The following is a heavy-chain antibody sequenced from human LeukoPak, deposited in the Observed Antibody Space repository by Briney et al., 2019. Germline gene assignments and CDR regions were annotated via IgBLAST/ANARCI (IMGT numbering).Heavy chain of an antibody. CDR3: ARDDTVTTGFDY. Sequence: SETLSLTCTVSGGSVSSANYYWSWIRQPPGKGLEWIGYIHYTGSTNYNPSLKSRLTISVDTSKNQFSPKLTSVTAADTAVYYCARDDTVTTGFDYWGQGTLVTVSS. D-gene: IGHD4-17*01. J-gene: IGHJ4*02. V-gene: IGHV4-61*01. CDR1: GGSVSSANYY. CDR2: IHYTGST.